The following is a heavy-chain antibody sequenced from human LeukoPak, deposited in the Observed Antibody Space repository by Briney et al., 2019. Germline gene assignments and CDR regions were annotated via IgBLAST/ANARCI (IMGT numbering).Heavy chain of an antibody. CDR2: IYTSGST. V-gene: IGHV4-61*02. CDR3: ARELVAGLGNWFDP. D-gene: IGHD6-19*01. J-gene: IGHJ5*02. CDR1: GGSISSGSYY. Sequence: SETLSLTCTVSGGSISSGSYYWSWIRQPAGKGLEWIGRIYTSGSTNYNPSLKSRVTISVDTSKNQFSLKLSSVTAADTAVYYCARELVAGLGNWFDPWGQGTLVTVSS.